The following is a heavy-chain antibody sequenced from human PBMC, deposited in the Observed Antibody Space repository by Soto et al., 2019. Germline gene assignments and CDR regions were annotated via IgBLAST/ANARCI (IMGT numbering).Heavy chain of an antibody. D-gene: IGHD2-15*01. V-gene: IGHV4-31*02. CDR1: GASTVSHYH. CDR2: IFNSGTT. Sequence: QVQLQESGPGLVKPSQTLSLTCSVSGASTVSHYHWTWIRQPPGKGLEWMGYIFNSGTTFYNPSLTSRLSISMDTSGNHFSLELRSVTAADTAVYYCAREVAATPYFEYWGQGALVTISS. J-gene: IGHJ4*02. CDR3: AREVAATPYFEY.